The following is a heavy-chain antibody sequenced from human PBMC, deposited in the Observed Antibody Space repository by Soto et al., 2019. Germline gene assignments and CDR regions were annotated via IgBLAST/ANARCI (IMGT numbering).Heavy chain of an antibody. CDR3: ARRRGFPYYYGMDV. D-gene: IGHD5-12*01. CDR2: IYHSGST. CDR1: GGSISSGGYS. Sequence: QLQLQESGSGLVKPSQTLSLTCAVSGGSISSGGYSWSWIRQPPGKGLEWIGYIYHSGSTYYNPSLKSRDTISVDRSKTQFSLKLSSVTAADTAVYYCARRRGFPYYYGMDVWGQGTTVTVSS. V-gene: IGHV4-30-2*01. J-gene: IGHJ6*02.